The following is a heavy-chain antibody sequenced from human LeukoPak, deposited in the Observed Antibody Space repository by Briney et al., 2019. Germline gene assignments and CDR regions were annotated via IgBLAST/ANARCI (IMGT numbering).Heavy chain of an antibody. V-gene: IGHV3-30*02. D-gene: IGHD4-23*01. CDR1: GFTFSSYG. CDR3: AKDFGGNSADY. CDR2: IRYDGSNK. Sequence: GRSLRLSCAASGFTFSSYGMHWVRQAPGKGLEWVTFIRYDGSNKYYADSVKGRFTISRDNSKNTLYLQMNSLRAEDTAVYYCAKDFGGNSADYWGQGTLVTVSS. J-gene: IGHJ4*02.